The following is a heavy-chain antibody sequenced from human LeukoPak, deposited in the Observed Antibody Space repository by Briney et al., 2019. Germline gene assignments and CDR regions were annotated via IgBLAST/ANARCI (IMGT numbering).Heavy chain of an antibody. J-gene: IGHJ4*02. CDR1: GFTFSDYY. Sequence: GGSLRLSCAASGFTFSDYYMSWIRQAPGKGLGWVSYISSSGSTIYYADSVKGRFTISRDNAKNSLYLQMNSLRAEDTAVYYCARDLLQELWIDYWGQGTLVTVSS. CDR2: ISSSGSTI. D-gene: IGHD5-18*01. CDR3: ARDLLQELWIDY. V-gene: IGHV3-11*01.